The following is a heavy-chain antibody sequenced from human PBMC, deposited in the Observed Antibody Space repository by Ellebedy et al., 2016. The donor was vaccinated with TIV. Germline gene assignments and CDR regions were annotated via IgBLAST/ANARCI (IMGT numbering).Heavy chain of an antibody. CDR3: ARSLMIFSFDKCYFDF. J-gene: IGHJ2*01. V-gene: IGHV4-39*01. CDR1: GGSISGSSYY. Sequence: SETLSLTCTVSGGSISGSSYYWGRIRQPPGKGLEWIGNIFDTGSTYYNPSLKSRVIISVDTSKNQFSLKLSSVTAADTAVYYCARSLMIFSFDKCYFDFWGRGTLVTVSS. D-gene: IGHD3/OR15-3a*01. CDR2: IFDTGST.